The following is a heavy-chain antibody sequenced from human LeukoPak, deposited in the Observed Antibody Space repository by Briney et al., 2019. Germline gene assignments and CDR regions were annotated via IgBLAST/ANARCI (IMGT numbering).Heavy chain of an antibody. CDR3: ARWSGALEY. D-gene: IGHD3-3*01. CDR1: GGSISSYY. J-gene: IGHJ4*02. Sequence: SETLSLTCTVSGGSISSYYWSWVRQPPGKGLEWIGYIYYSGVTNYNSSLKSRVTMSVDTSKNQFSLNLNSVTAADTAVYYCARWSGALEYWGQGTLVTVSS. CDR2: IYYSGVT. V-gene: IGHV4-59*08.